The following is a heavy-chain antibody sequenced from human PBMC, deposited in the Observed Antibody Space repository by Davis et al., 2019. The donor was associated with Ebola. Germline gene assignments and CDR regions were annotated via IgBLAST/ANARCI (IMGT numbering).Heavy chain of an antibody. CDR2: IYYSGST. J-gene: IGHJ6*02. CDR1: GGSISSYY. V-gene: IGHV4-59*01. D-gene: IGHD2-8*01. CDR3: ARDLGYCTNGVCPRGEGMDV. Sequence: SETLSLTCTVSGGSISSYYWSWIRQPPGKGLEWIGYIYYSGSTNYNPSLKSRVTISVDMSKNQFSLKLSSVTAADTAVYYCARDLGYCTNGVCPRGEGMDVWGQGTTVTVSS.